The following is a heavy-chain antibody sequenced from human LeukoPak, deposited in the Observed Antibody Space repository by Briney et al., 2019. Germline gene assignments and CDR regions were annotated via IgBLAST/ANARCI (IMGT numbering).Heavy chain of an antibody. CDR1: GFTFSSYA. V-gene: IGHV3-23*01. Sequence: GGSRRLSCAASGFTFSSYAMSWVRQAPGKGLEWVSAISGSGGSTYYADSVKGRFTISRDNSKNTLYLQMNSLRAEDTAVYYCASTGYCSGGSCYWRDWFDPWGQGTLVTVSS. CDR3: ASTGYCSGGSCYWRDWFDP. J-gene: IGHJ5*02. CDR2: ISGSGGST. D-gene: IGHD2-15*01.